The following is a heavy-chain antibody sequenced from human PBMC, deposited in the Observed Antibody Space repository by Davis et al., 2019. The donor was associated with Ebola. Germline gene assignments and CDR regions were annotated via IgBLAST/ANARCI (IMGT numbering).Heavy chain of an antibody. J-gene: IGHJ6*02. V-gene: IGHV3-23*01. CDR1: GFTFSSYW. D-gene: IGHD6-19*01. CDR2: IGTGHDT. CDR3: AKAIRYSSQVYYYYGMDV. Sequence: GESLKISCAASGFTFSSYWMHWVRQAPGKGLEWVSIIGTGHDTYYADSVKGRFTISRDNSKNTVYMQMHNLRAEDTAVYYCAKAIRYSSQVYYYYGMDVWGQGTTVTVSS.